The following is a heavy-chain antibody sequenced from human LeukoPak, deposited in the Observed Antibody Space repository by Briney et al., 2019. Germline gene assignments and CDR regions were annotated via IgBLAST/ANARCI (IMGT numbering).Heavy chain of an antibody. CDR2: ISGSSRHK. V-gene: IGHV3-21*01. CDR1: GFHFSSYT. D-gene: IGHD6-13*01. Sequence: GSLKISFAASGFHFSSYTMNWVRQAPGKGVEWVSSISGSSRHKYYADSVKGRFTISRDNAKNSLYLQMNSLRAEDTAVYYCARTANFAAGYYIDYWGQGTLVTVSS. CDR3: ARTANFAAGYYIDY. J-gene: IGHJ4*02.